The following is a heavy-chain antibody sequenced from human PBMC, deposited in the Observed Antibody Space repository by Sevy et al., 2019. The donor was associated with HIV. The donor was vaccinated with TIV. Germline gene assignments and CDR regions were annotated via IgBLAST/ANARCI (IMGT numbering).Heavy chain of an antibody. J-gene: IGHJ6*02. CDR2: ITGTGSTI. D-gene: IGHD3-10*01. CDR3: ARPGRSFGMDV. CDR1: GFTFSDYS. Sequence: GGSLRLSCAASGFTFSDYSMTWIRQAPGKGLEWVSYITGTGSTIYYTDSVKGRFTISRDNAKNSLYLQMNSLTAEDTAVYFCARPGRSFGMDVWDQGTTVTVSS. V-gene: IGHV3-11*01.